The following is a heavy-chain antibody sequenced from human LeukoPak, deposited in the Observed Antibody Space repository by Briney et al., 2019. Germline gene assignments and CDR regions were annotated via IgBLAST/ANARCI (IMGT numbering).Heavy chain of an antibody. CDR2: ISGSGAST. D-gene: IGHD6-13*01. J-gene: IGHJ4*02. Sequence: PGGSLRLSCLTSGSTFSTNAMSWVRQAPGKGLEWISGISGSGASTYYADSVKGRFTISRDNSKNTLYLQMNSLRAEDTAVYYCAKWEEPLNTLNIAAAGKNYWGQGTLVTVSS. V-gene: IGHV3-23*01. CDR3: AKWEEPLNTLNIAAAGKNY. CDR1: GSTFSTNA.